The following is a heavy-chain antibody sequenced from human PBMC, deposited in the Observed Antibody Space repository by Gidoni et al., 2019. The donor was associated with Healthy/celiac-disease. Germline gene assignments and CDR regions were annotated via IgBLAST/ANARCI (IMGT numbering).Heavy chain of an antibody. V-gene: IGHV3-48*03. D-gene: IGHD4-17*01. CDR1: GVTFSSYE. CDR2: ISSSGSTI. CDR3: ARELWVDGDYGYFDY. J-gene: IGHJ4*02. Sequence: EVQLVESGGGLVQPGGSLRLSCAASGVTFSSYEMNWVRQAPGKGLEWVSYISSSGSTIHYADSVKGRFTNSRDNAKNSLYLQMNSLRAEDTAVYYCARELWVDGDYGYFDYWGQGTLVTVSS.